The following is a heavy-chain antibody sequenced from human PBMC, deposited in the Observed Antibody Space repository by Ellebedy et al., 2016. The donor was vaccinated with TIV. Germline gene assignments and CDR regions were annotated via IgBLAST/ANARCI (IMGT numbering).Heavy chain of an antibody. CDR1: GFRFRSSW. Sequence: GESLKISCAASGFRFRSSWMHWIRQAPEKGLVWVARINSDGSSTSYADSMKGRFTISRDNSKNTLYLQMNSLRAEDTAIYYCAKDQIGGDGRWVFDIWGQGTMVTVSS. D-gene: IGHD3-16*01. J-gene: IGHJ3*02. CDR2: INSDGSST. V-gene: IGHV3-74*01. CDR3: AKDQIGGDGRWVFDI.